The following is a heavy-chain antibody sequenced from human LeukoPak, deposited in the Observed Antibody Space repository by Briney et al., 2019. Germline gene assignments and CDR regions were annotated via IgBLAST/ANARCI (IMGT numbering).Heavy chain of an antibody. CDR1: GFTFSNYW. Sequence: PGGSLRLSCAASGFTFSNYWMHWVRQAPGKGLVWVSRINSDGSSTTYADSVKGRFTISRDNARNMLYLQMNSLRAEDTAVYYCARVSLVRGVLIKHFDCWGQGTLVTVSS. J-gene: IGHJ4*02. D-gene: IGHD3-10*01. V-gene: IGHV3-74*01. CDR2: INSDGSST. CDR3: ARVSLVRGVLIKHFDC.